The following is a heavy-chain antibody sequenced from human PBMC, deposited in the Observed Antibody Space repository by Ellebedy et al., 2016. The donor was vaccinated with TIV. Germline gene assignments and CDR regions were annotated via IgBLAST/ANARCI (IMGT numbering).Heavy chain of an antibody. CDR3: ARTDPWQPIDD. CDR2: VYYSGSP. D-gene: IGHD2-21*02. Sequence: MPSETLSLTCSVSGGSVSSTRYYWAWLRQPPGTGLEYIGSVYYSGSPYYNPSFKSRVTLSADTSKNQFSLNLRTVTAADTAVYYCARTDPWQPIDDWGHGILVSVSS. J-gene: IGHJ4*01. CDR1: GGSVSSTRYY. V-gene: IGHV4-39*01.